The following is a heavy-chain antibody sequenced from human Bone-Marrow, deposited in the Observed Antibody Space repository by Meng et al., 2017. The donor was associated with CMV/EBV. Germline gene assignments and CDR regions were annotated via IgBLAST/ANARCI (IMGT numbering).Heavy chain of an antibody. CDR3: ARREIRGYSEGLYAFDI. V-gene: IGHV3-66*02. CDR2: IYSDGRT. CDR1: GFIVNHNY. D-gene: IGHD5-12*01. J-gene: IGHJ3*02. Sequence: GGSLRLSCTPSGFIVNHNYMSWFRQAPGKGLEWVSLIYSDGRTDYADSAKGRFTVSRDNSRNMLYLHINSLRPEDTALYFCARREIRGYSEGLYAFDIWGQGKMVTVSS.